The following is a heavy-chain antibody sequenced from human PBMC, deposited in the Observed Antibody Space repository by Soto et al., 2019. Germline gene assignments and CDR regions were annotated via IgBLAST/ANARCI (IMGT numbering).Heavy chain of an antibody. CDR1: GYAFTSYD. Sequence: QVQLVQSGAEVKKPGASVKVSCKASGYAFTSYDANWVRQATGQGLEWMGWMNPKSGNTGFAQKFQGRVTLTMDSSISTAYMELSSLTSEDTAVYYCARALSGWSDYVDVWGQGTLVTVSS. V-gene: IGHV1-8*01. D-gene: IGHD6-19*01. CDR2: MNPKSGNT. J-gene: IGHJ4*02. CDR3: ARALSGWSDYVDV.